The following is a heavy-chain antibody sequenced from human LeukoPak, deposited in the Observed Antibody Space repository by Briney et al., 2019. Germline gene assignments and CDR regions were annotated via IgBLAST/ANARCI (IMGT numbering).Heavy chain of an antibody. CDR1: GGSISSSSYQ. Sequence: PSETLSLTCTVSGGSISSSSYQWGWIRQPPGKGLEWIGSIYYSGSPYYNPSLKSRVTVSVDTSKNQFSLKLSSVTAADTAVYYCARISIVVVPAYFDYWGQGTLVTVSS. CDR3: ARISIVVVPAYFDY. J-gene: IGHJ4*02. D-gene: IGHD2-2*01. CDR2: IYYSGSP. V-gene: IGHV4-39*01.